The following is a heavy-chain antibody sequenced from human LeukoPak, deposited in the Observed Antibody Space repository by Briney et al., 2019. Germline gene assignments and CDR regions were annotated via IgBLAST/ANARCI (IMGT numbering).Heavy chain of an antibody. D-gene: IGHD6-19*01. CDR3: ARGYSSGWVDAFDI. V-gene: IGHV4-4*07. CDR2: IYTSGST. CDR1: GGSISSYY. J-gene: IGHJ3*02. Sequence: SETLSLTCTVSGGSISSYYWSWIRQPAGKGLEWIGRIYTSGSTNYNPSLKSRVTMSVDTSKNQFSLKLSSVTAADTAVYYCARGYSSGWVDAFDIWGQGTMVTVSS.